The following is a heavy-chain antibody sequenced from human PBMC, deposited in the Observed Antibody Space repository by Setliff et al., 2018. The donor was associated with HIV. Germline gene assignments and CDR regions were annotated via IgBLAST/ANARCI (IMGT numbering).Heavy chain of an antibody. CDR2: IIPIFGTA. V-gene: IGHV1-69*05. D-gene: IGHD5-12*01. CDR3: ARQNYDGNSWDI. Sequence: GASVKVSCKASGYTFIGHYIHWVRQAPGQGLEWMGGIIPIFGTANYAQKFEGRVTITTDESTSTAYVELSSLRSEDAAVYYCARQNYDGNSWDIWGQGTMVTVSS. J-gene: IGHJ3*02. CDR1: GYTFIGHY.